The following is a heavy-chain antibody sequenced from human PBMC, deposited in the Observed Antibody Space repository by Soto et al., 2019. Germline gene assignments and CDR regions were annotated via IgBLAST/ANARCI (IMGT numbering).Heavy chain of an antibody. Sequence: SETLSLTCTVSGGSISSYYWSWIRQPPGKGLEWIGYIYYSGSTNYNPSLKSRVTISVDTSKNQFSLKLSSVTAADTAVYYCARDRAEYSSSWYDYGMDVWGQGTTVT. CDR2: IYYSGST. J-gene: IGHJ6*02. V-gene: IGHV4-59*01. D-gene: IGHD6-13*01. CDR1: GGSISSYY. CDR3: ARDRAEYSSSWYDYGMDV.